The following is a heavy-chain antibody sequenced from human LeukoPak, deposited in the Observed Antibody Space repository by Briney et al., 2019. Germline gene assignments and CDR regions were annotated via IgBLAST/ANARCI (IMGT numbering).Heavy chain of an antibody. V-gene: IGHV3-23*01. CDR3: AKGLSCSGGACYSDY. CDR1: GFTFTTYG. Sequence: GGSLRLSCAASGFTFTTYGMSWVRQAPGKGLEWVSAIIGSGGSTYYADSVKGRFTISRDNSKNTLYLQMNSLRAEDTAIYYCAKGLSCSGGACYSDYWGQGTLVTVPS. CDR2: IIGSGGST. J-gene: IGHJ4*02. D-gene: IGHD2-15*01.